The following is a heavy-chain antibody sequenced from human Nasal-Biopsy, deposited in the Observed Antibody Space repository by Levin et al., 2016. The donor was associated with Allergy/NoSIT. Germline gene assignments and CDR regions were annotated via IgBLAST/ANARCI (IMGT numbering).Heavy chain of an antibody. Sequence: ASVKVSCKASGYTFSSYGISWVRQAPGQGLEWMGWISAYHGNTKYAQKFQDRVTMTTDTSTSTVYLELRSLRFDDTAVYYCARSGHSPFYYYYGIDVWGPGTTVTVSS. CDR3: ARSGHSPFYYYYGIDV. J-gene: IGHJ6*02. D-gene: IGHD2-15*01. CDR1: GYTFSSYG. CDR2: ISAYHGNT. V-gene: IGHV1-18*01.